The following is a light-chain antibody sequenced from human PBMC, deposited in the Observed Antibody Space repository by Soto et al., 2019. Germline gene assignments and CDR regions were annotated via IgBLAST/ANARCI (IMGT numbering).Light chain of an antibody. CDR2: DAS. V-gene: IGKV3-11*01. CDR3: QQRSNWPPTLT. J-gene: IGKJ4*01. CDR1: QSVSSY. Sequence: EIVMTRSPATLSVSPGESATLSCRASQSVSSYLAWYQQKPGQAPRLLIYDASNRATGIPARFSGSGSGTDFTLTISSLEPEDFAVYYCQQRSNWPPTLTFGGGTKVDIK.